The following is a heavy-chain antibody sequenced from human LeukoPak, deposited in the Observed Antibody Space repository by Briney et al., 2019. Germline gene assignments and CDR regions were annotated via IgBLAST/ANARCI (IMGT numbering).Heavy chain of an antibody. J-gene: IGHJ4*02. CDR3: ATPSTNWNYEQFDY. Sequence: GGSLRLSCAASGFTFSSYAMSWVSQAPGKGLEWGSAISGSGGSTYYADSVKGRFTISRDNSKNTLYLQMNSLRAEDTAVYYCATPSTNWNYEQFDYWGQGTLVTVSS. D-gene: IGHD1-7*01. CDR2: ISGSGGST. CDR1: GFTFSSYA. V-gene: IGHV3-23*01.